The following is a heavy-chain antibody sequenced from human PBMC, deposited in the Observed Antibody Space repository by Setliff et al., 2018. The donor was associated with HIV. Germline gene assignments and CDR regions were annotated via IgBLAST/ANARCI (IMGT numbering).Heavy chain of an antibody. CDR2: IIPIFGTA. Sequence: ASVKVSCKASGGTFSSYAISWVRQAPGQGLEWMGRIIPIFGTANYAQKFQGRVTITADQSTTTAYMKLSGLTSKDTAVYFCAHMATQWDGFDIWGQGTMVTVSS. CDR3: AHMATQWDGFDI. V-gene: IGHV1-69*13. J-gene: IGHJ3*02. CDR1: GGTFSSYA. D-gene: IGHD2-8*01.